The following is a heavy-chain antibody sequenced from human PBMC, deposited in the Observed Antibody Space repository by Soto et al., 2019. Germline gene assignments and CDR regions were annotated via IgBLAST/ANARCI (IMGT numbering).Heavy chain of an antibody. CDR3: GRSLGGYPSFSXS. CDR1: GYTFTSYA. Sequence: ASVKVSCKASGYTFTSYAMHWVRQAPGQRLEWMGWINAGNGNTKYSQKFQGRVTITRDTSASTAYMELSSLRYEDTAVYYCGRSLGGYPSFSXSWGQGSLVTDSS. CDR2: INAGNGNT. J-gene: IGHJ4*02. D-gene: IGHD5-12*01. V-gene: IGHV1-3*01.